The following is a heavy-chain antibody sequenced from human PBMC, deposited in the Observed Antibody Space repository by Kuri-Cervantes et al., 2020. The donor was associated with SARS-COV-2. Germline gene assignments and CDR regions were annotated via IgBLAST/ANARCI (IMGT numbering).Heavy chain of an antibody. CDR2: IYHSGST. D-gene: IGHD2-2*01. V-gene: IGHV4-59*12. CDR3: ARDAHCSSTSCKPLDY. J-gene: IGHJ4*02. CDR1: GGSISSYY. Sequence: SETLSLTCTVSGGSISSYYWSWIRQPPGKGLEWIGEIYHSGSTNYNPSLKSRVTISVDKSKNQFSLKLSSVTAADTAVYYCARDAHCSSTSCKPLDYWGQGTLVTVSS.